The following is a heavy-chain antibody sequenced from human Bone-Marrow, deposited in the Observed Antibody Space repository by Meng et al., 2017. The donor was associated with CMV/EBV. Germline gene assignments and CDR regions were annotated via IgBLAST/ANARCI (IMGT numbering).Heavy chain of an antibody. Sequence: LPCAVYGGSFSGYDWSWINRPPGKGLEWIGEINHRRSTNYSPSLKSRVTISVDTSKNQCSLKLGSVTAADTAVYYCARGSVVTPFDYWGQGTLVTVSS. CDR1: GGSFSGYD. CDR3: ARGSVVTPFDY. V-gene: IGHV4-34*01. D-gene: IGHD4-23*01. CDR2: INHRRST. J-gene: IGHJ4*02.